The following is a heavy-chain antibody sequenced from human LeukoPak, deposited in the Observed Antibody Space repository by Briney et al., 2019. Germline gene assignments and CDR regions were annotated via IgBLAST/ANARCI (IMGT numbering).Heavy chain of an antibody. CDR3: ASSQRYCSSTSCYAREFDY. CDR2: INPNSGGT. J-gene: IGHJ4*02. V-gene: IGHV1-2*02. CDR1: GYTFTGYY. Sequence: GASVKVSCKASGYTFTGYYMHWVRQAPGQGLEWMGWINPNSGGTNYAQKFQGRVTMTRDTSISTAYMELSRLRSDDTAVYYCASSQRYCSSTSCYAREFDYWGQGTPVTVSS. D-gene: IGHD2-2*01.